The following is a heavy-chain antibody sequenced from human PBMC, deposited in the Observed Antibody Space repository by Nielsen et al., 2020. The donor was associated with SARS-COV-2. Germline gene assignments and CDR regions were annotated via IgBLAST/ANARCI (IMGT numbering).Heavy chain of an antibody. J-gene: IGHJ6*02. CDR2: IIPIFGTA. D-gene: IGHD3-3*01. Sequence: SVKVSCKASGGSFSSYAINWVRQAPGQGLEWMGGIIPIFGTANYAQKFQGRVTITADKSTSTAYMELSSLRSEDTAVYYCAIPRAYDFSRGAYLYYDMDVWGQGTTVTVSS. CDR1: GGSFSSYA. V-gene: IGHV1-69*06. CDR3: AIPRAYDFSRGAYLYYDMDV.